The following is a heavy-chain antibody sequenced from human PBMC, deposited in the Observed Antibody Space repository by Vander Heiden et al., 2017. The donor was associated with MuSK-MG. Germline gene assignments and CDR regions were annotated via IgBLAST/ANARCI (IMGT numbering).Heavy chain of an antibody. Sequence: QVQLQESGPGLVKPSETLSLTCTVPGGSIRSYYWNWIRQPPGKGLEWIGYIYYSGSTNYNPSLKSRVTISVDTSKNQFSLKLSSVTAADTAVYYCARGTASGYSSGWYSVDAFDIWGQGTMVTVSS. CDR2: IYYSGST. J-gene: IGHJ3*02. CDR1: GGSIRSYY. D-gene: IGHD6-19*01. CDR3: ARGTASGYSSGWYSVDAFDI. V-gene: IGHV4-59*01.